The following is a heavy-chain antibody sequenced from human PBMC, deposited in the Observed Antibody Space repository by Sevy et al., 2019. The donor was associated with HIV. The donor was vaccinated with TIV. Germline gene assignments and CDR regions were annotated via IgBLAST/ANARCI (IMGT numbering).Heavy chain of an antibody. CDR3: ARKVGYYYYYGMDV. CDR2: IYASGSPM. V-gene: IGHV3-48*03. J-gene: IGHJ6*02. Sequence: GGSLRLSCEGSGFTFRSYEMNWVRQAPGKGLEWISYIYASGSPMYYSDSVRGRFTISRDDAKNSLYLQMDDLRVDDTATYYCARKVGYYYYYGMDVWGQGTTVTVSS. CDR1: GFTFRSYE.